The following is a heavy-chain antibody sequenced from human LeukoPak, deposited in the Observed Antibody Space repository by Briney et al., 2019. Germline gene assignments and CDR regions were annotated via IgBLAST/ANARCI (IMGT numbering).Heavy chain of an antibody. CDR1: GGSISSYY. D-gene: IGHD3-22*01. CDR2: IYYSGST. CDR3: ARLLYYYDSSGLGTGYFDY. V-gene: IGHV4-59*08. J-gene: IGHJ4*02. Sequence: SETLFLTCTVSGGSISSYYWSWIRQPPGKGLEWIGYIYYSGSTNYNPSLKSRVTISVDTSKNQFSLKLSSVTAADTAVYYCARLLYYYDSSGLGTGYFDYWGQGTLVTVSS.